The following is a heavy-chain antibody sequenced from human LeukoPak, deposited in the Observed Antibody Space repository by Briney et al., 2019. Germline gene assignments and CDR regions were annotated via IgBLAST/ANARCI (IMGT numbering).Heavy chain of an antibody. CDR1: GFTFSSYG. D-gene: IGHD5-18*01. Sequence: GGSLRLPCAASGFTFSSYGMHWVRQAPGKGLEWVAVISYDGSNKYYADSVKGRFTISRDNAKNSLYLQMNSLRAEDTAVYYCARDGGYSYGYGMDVWGQGTTVTVSS. CDR3: ARDGGYSYGYGMDV. CDR2: ISYDGSNK. V-gene: IGHV3-30-3*01. J-gene: IGHJ6*02.